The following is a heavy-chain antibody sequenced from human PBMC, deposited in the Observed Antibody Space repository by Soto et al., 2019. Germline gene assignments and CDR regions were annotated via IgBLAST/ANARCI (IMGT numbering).Heavy chain of an antibody. V-gene: IGHV4-31*03. D-gene: IGHD3-22*01. J-gene: IGHJ3*01. CDR1: GGSISSGGYY. Sequence: PSETLSLTCTVSGGSISSGGYYWSWIRQHPGKGLEWIGYIYYTWSTYYNPSLKSRVTMSVDTSKNQFSLRVSSVTAADTAVYYCARGPDYYDNSGMTFHVWGQGTMVTVSS. CDR2: IYYTWST. CDR3: ARGPDYYDNSGMTFHV.